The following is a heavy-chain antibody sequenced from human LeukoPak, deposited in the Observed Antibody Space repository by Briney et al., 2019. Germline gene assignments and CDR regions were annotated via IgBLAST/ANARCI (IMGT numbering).Heavy chain of an antibody. CDR3: ARVGPYDFWSRYYYMDV. D-gene: IGHD3-3*01. J-gene: IGHJ6*03. CDR2: IYYGGST. Sequence: RSSETLSLTCTVSGGSISSYYWSWIRQPPGKGLEWIGDIYYGGSTNYNPSLKSRVTISVDTSKNQFSLKLSSVTAADTAVYYCARVGPYDFWSRYYYMDVWGKGTTVTVSS. V-gene: IGHV4-59*01. CDR1: GGSISSYY.